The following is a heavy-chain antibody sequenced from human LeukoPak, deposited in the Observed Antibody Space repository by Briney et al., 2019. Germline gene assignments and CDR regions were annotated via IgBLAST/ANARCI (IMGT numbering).Heavy chain of an antibody. V-gene: IGHV1-24*01. Sequence: ASAKVSCKVSGYTPTELSMHWVRQTPGKGLEWMGGFDPEDGETIYAQKFQDRVTMTEDTSTDTAYMELSSLRSEDTAVYYCATLNPLTGYYNPSFDYWGQGTLVTVSS. CDR3: ATLNPLTGYYNPSFDY. CDR1: GYTPTELS. CDR2: FDPEDGET. D-gene: IGHD3-9*01. J-gene: IGHJ4*02.